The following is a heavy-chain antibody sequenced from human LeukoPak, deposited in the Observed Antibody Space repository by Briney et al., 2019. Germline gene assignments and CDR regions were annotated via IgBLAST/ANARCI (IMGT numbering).Heavy chain of an antibody. D-gene: IGHD5-24*01. CDR2: IYYTGST. J-gene: IGHJ4*02. Sequence: SETLSLTCTVSGGSISSSSYYWAWIRQPPGKGLEWIGSIYYTGSTYYNPSLKSRVTISVDTSKNQFSLKLSSVTAADTAVYYCARPSRDGYHKEFDYWGQGTLVTVSS. CDR3: ARPSRDGYHKEFDY. V-gene: IGHV4-39*01. CDR1: GGSISSSSYY.